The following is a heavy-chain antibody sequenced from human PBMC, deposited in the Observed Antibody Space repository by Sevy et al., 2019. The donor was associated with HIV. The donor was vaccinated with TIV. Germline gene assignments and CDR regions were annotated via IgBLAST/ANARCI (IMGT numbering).Heavy chain of an antibody. CDR1: GFNFRNYS. D-gene: IGHD2-15*01. V-gene: IGHV3-48*02. Sequence: GGSLRLSCAASGFNFRNYSMTWVRQAPGKGLDWVSYISSGSGTIHYAGSVKDRFTISRDNAKNSLFLQMNSLRDEDTAICYCARPYCSGDDCYSELDYWGQGILVTVSS. CDR3: ARPYCSGDDCYSELDY. J-gene: IGHJ4*02. CDR2: ISSGSGTI.